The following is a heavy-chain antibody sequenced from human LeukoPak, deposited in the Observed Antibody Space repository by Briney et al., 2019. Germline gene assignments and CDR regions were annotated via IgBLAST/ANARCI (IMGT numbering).Heavy chain of an antibody. J-gene: IGHJ4*02. CDR2: IYYSGST. D-gene: IGHD5-12*01. CDR1: GGSISSSSYY. Sequence: SETLSLTCTVSGGSISSSSYYWGWIRQPPGKGLEWIGSIYYSGSTYYNPSLKSRVTISVDTSKNQFSLKLSSVTAADTAVYYCARGVATIRSDYWGQGTLVTVSS. CDR3: ARGVATIRSDY. V-gene: IGHV4-39*01.